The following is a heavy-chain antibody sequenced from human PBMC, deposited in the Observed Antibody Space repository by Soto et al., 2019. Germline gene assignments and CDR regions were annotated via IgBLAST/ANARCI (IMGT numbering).Heavy chain of an antibody. Sequence: ASVKVSCKASGYSFTNYGINWVRQAPGQRLQWMGWISPNDGDTNYAEKFQGRVTMTTDTSTSTAYMELGSLRSDDTAVYYCARDADMDYLSGSYLSWGRGTLVTVSS. D-gene: IGHD3-22*01. CDR1: GYSFTNYG. J-gene: IGHJ5*02. CDR3: ARDADMDYLSGSYLS. CDR2: ISPNDGDT. V-gene: IGHV1-18*01.